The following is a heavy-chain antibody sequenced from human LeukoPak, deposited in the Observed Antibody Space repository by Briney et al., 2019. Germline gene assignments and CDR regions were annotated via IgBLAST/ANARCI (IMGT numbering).Heavy chain of an antibody. V-gene: IGHV3-53*01. Sequence: GGSLRLSCAASGFIVSSNYMNWVRQAPGKGLEWVAVIYSGGTTYYADSVRGRFTISRDNSKNTLSLQMNSLRAEGTAVYFCARGTSFGGLMASFDCWGQGTLVTVSS. CDR2: IYSGGTT. CDR1: GFIVSSNY. CDR3: ARGTSFGGLMASFDC. D-gene: IGHD3-16*01. J-gene: IGHJ4*02.